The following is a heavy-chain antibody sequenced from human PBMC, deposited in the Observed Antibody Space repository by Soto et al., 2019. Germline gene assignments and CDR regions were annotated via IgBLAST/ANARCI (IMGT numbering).Heavy chain of an antibody. CDR1: GDSIASGRFS. CDR3: ARVFSNFLKYFGS. Sequence: PSDTVSLSCALSGDSIASGRFSWGLVRQPPGKGLEWIGYIYHNEHTYYNPSLRSRVTISVDRSKNQFSLKLTSVTAADTAMYYCARVFSNFLKYFGSWGQGILVTVSS. V-gene: IGHV4-30-2*01. J-gene: IGHJ4*02. CDR2: IYHNEHT. D-gene: IGHD1-7*01.